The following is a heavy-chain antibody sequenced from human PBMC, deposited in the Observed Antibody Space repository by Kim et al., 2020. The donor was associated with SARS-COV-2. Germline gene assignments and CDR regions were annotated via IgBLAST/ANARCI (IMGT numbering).Heavy chain of an antibody. CDR3: AILPGLGADSSFDY. CDR1: GFTFDDYA. D-gene: IGHD1-26*01. V-gene: IGHV3-43D*03. J-gene: IGHJ4*02. CDR2: ISWDGGST. Sequence: GGSLRLSCAASGFTFDDYAMHWVRRAPGKGLEWVALISWDGGSTYYADSVKGRFTISRDNSKNSLYLQMNSLRAEDTALYYCAILPGLGADSSFDYWGQG.